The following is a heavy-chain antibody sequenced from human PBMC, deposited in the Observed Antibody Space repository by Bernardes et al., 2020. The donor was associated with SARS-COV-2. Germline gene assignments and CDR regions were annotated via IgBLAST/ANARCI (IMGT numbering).Heavy chain of an antibody. CDR1: GFSVSRNY. CDR3: ARDLYYGSGVDFGF. CDR2: IYSGGGT. V-gene: IGHV3-53*01. J-gene: IGHJ4*02. D-gene: IGHD3-10*01. Sequence: GGSLRLSCVASGFSVSRNYMSWVRQAPGKGLEWVSVIYSGGGTYYADSVKGRFTISRDNSKNTLYLQMNSLRVDDTAVYYCARDLYYGSGVDFGFWGQGTLVTVSS.